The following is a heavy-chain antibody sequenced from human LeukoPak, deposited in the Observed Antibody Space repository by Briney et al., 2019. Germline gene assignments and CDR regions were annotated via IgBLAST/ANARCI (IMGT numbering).Heavy chain of an antibody. Sequence: SDTLSLTCAVSGYSISSSNWWGWIRQPPGKGLEWIGEINHSGSTNYNPSLKSRVTISVDTSKNQFSLKLSSVTAADTAVYYCARVIGWYVFGGDAFDIWGQGTMVTVSS. CDR3: ARVIGWYVFGGDAFDI. D-gene: IGHD6-19*01. CDR2: INHSGST. V-gene: IGHV4-28*03. J-gene: IGHJ3*02. CDR1: GYSISSSNW.